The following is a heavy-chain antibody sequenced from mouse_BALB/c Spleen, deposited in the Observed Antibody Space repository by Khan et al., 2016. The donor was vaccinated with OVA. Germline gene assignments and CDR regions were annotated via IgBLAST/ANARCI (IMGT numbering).Heavy chain of an antibody. CDR1: GYTFNSYY. D-gene: IGHD1-2*01. CDR2: INPSNGGT. V-gene: IGHV1S81*02. J-gene: IGHJ3*01. CDR3: TRGGYGGFAY. Sequence: QVQLQQSGAELVKPGASVKLSCKASGYTFNSYYMYWVKQRPGQGLEWIGEINPSNGGTNFNEKFKSKATLTVDKSSSTAYMQLSSLRSADSAVYYCTRGGYGGFAYWGQGTLVTVSA.